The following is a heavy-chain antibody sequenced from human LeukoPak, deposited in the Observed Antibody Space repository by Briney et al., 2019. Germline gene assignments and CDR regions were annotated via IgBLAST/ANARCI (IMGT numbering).Heavy chain of an antibody. V-gene: IGHV4-34*01. CDR3: SRENGAFSPFGY. CDR2: INHTGST. D-gene: IGHD2-8*01. Sequence: SETLSLTCAVYGGSFSGYYWSWIRQPPGKGLEWIGEINHTGSTNYNPSLKSRVTISVDTSKNQFSLKLSSVTAADTAVYYCSRENGAFSPFGYWGQGTLVTVPS. J-gene: IGHJ4*02. CDR1: GGSFSGYY.